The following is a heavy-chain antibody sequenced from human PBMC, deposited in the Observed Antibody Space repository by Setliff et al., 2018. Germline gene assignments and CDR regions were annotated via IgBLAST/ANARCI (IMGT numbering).Heavy chain of an antibody. Sequence: VKVSCKASGYTFTGYYMHWVRQAPGQGLEWMGWINPNSGGTNYAQKFQGWVTMTRDASISTAYMELSRLRSDDTAVYYCARGPRITIFGVVSLSLYGMDVWGQGTTVTVSS. V-gene: IGHV1-2*04. D-gene: IGHD3-3*01. CDR3: ARGPRITIFGVVSLSLYGMDV. CDR2: INPNSGGT. J-gene: IGHJ6*02. CDR1: GYTFTGYY.